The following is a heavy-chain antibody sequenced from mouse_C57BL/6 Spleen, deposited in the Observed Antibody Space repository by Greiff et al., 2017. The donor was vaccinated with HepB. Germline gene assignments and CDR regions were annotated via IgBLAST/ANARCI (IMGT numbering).Heavy chain of an antibody. CDR3: ASAGSSLDD. V-gene: IGHV3-6*01. J-gene: IGHJ2*01. D-gene: IGHD1-1*01. CDR2: ISYDGSN. CDR1: GYSITSGYY. Sequence: EVKLLESGPGLVKPSQSLSLTCSVTGYSITSGYYWNWIRQFPGNNLEWRGYISYDGSNNYHPSLKNRFSINRDIYKNQFFLKLNSVTTEDTATYYCASAGSSLDDWGQGTTLTVSS.